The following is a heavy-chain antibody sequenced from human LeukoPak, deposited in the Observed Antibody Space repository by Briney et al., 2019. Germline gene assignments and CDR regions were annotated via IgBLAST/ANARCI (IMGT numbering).Heavy chain of an antibody. CDR1: GYDFSTYG. CDR2: IRPSNGNR. D-gene: IGHD6-19*01. V-gene: IGHV1-18*01. CDR3: ARAFSASKSCDY. Sequence: ASVKVSCRTSGYDFSTYGITWVRQAPGQGLEYMGWIRPSNGNRNYAQKVQDRVTLTTDTSTSTVYMELRSLRSDDTAVYYCARAFSASKSCDYWGQGTLVTVSS. J-gene: IGHJ4*02.